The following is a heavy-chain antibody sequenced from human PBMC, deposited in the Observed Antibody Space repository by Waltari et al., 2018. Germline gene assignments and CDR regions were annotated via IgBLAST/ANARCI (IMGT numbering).Heavy chain of an antibody. D-gene: IGHD5-12*01. CDR1: GFTFSNAW. Sequence: EVQLVESGGGLVKPGGSLRLSCAASGFTFSNAWMRGLRQAPGKGLEWVGRIKSKTDGGTTDYAAPVKGRFTISRDDSKNTLYLQMNSLKTEDTAVYYCTTGWLQSAFDYWGQGTLVTVSS. CDR3: TTGWLQSAFDY. J-gene: IGHJ4*02. V-gene: IGHV3-15*01. CDR2: IKSKTDGGTT.